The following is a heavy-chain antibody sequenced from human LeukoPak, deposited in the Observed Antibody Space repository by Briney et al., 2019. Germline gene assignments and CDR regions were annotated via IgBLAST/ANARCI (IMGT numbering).Heavy chain of an antibody. D-gene: IGHD6-19*01. CDR2: IYPGDSDT. CDR1: GYSFTNYW. J-gene: IGHJ5*01. Sequence: GESLKISCKGSGYSFTNYWIGWVRQMPGKGLEWMGIIYPGDSDTRYSPSFQGQVTISADKSASTAYLQWSSLKASDTAMYYCARAIGYTSGWFESWGQGTLVSVSS. V-gene: IGHV5-51*01. CDR3: ARAIGYTSGWFES.